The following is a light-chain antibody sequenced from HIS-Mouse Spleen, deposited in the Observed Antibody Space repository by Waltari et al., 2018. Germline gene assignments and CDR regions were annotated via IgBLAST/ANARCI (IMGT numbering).Light chain of an antibody. CDR1: SRDVGGYYY. CDR3: SSYAGSNRV. CDR2: GVS. J-gene: IGLJ2*01. Sequence: QSALTQPPSASGSPGQSVTISCTGPSRDVGGYYYVPWYQQHPGKAPKPMIYGVSKRPSGVPDRFSGSKSGNTASLTVSGLQAEDEADYYCSSYAGSNRVFGGGTKLTVL. V-gene: IGLV2-8*01.